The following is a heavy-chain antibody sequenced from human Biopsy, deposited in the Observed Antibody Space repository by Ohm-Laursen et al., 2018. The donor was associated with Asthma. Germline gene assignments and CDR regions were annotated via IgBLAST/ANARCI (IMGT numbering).Heavy chain of an antibody. V-gene: IGHV4-34*01. CDR3: ASGPQWSGLDV. D-gene: IGHD2-8*01. CDR2: IPQGGAT. J-gene: IGHJ6*02. Sequence: SDSLSLTCAYRGSFRGYVWTWIRQPPGKGLEWIGEIPQGGATTFNPSLKSRVTISIDPSKSQLSLRLTSMTAADTAVYYCASGPQWSGLDVWGQGTTVIVSS. CDR1: RGSFRGYV.